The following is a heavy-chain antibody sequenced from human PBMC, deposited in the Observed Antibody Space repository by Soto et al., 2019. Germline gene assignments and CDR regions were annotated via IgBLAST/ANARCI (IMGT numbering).Heavy chain of an antibody. CDR1: GYTFTSYD. D-gene: IGHD3-10*01. J-gene: IGHJ4*02. Sequence: ASVKVSCKASGYTFTSYDINWVRQATGQGLEWMGWMNPNSGNTSYAQKFQGRVTMTTDTSTSTAYMELRSLRSDDTAVYYGASSVVRGVIITYFDYWGQGTLVTVSS. CDR2: MNPNSGNT. V-gene: IGHV1-8*01. CDR3: ASSVVRGVIITYFDY.